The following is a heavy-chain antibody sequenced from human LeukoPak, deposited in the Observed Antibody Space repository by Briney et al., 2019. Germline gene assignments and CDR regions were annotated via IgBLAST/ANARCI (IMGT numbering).Heavy chain of an antibody. Sequence: ASVTVSCKASGSTFTSYGISWVRQAPGQGLEWMGWISAYNGNTNYAQKLQGRVTMTTDTSTRTAYMELRSLRSDDTAVYYCARGPYFYYDSSGYSYYFDYWGQGTLVTVSS. D-gene: IGHD3-22*01. CDR3: ARGPYFYYDSSGYSYYFDY. V-gene: IGHV1-18*01. J-gene: IGHJ4*02. CDR2: ISAYNGNT. CDR1: GSTFTSYG.